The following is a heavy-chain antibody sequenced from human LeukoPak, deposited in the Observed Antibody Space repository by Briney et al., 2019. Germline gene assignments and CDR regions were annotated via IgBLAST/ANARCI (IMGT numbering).Heavy chain of an antibody. V-gene: IGHV3-23*01. J-gene: IGHJ4*02. D-gene: IGHD3-10*01. CDR2: ISGNGGRT. CDR1: GFTFITYA. Sequence: PGEPLRLSCAASGFTFITYAMSWVRQAPGKGLEWVSGISGNGGRTFYADSVKGRFTISRDNSENTLYLQMNSLRAEDTAVYYCAKQHYYDSGSYYYWGQGTLVTVSS. CDR3: AKQHYYDSGSYYY.